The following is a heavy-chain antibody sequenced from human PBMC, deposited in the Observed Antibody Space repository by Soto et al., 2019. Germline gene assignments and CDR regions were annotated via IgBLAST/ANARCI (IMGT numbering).Heavy chain of an antibody. CDR1: GFSLSDYT. J-gene: IGHJ6*02. D-gene: IGHD2-2*01. CDR2: MSRSTYT. Sequence: EVQLVESGGGLVKPGGSLRLSCVVSGFSLSDYTMSWVRQAPGRGLEWLDFMSRSTYTYYSDSLKGRYTISRDDAKKSVDLQINALRDEDSDVYYCARDLPAEKDYGMDVWGRGTKVNVSS. V-gene: IGHV3-21*01. CDR3: ARDLPAEKDYGMDV.